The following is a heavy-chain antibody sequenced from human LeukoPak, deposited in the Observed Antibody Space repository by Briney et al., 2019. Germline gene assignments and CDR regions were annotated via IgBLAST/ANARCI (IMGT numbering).Heavy chain of an antibody. D-gene: IGHD3-10*01. CDR3: ARVIRRFGEFSSDY. CDR1: GFTFSNYS. J-gene: IGHJ4*02. V-gene: IGHV3-48*02. Sequence: GGSLRLSCVVSGFTFSNYSMNWVRQAPGKGLEWVSYISSRSSSIYYLDSVKGRFTISRDNAKNSLYLQMNSLRDEDTAVYYCARVIRRFGEFSSDYWGQGTLVTVSS. CDR2: ISSRSSSI.